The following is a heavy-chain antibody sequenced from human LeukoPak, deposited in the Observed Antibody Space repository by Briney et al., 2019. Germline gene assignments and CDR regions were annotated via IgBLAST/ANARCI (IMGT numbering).Heavy chain of an antibody. CDR2: IYSTGST. CDR3: ARQIASAGTAGFDF. CDR1: GGSISRYY. V-gene: IGHV4-4*07. D-gene: IGHD6-13*01. Sequence: SETLSLTCTVSGGSISRYYWSCIRQPAGEGLEWIGRIYSTGSTNYNPSLKSRVTMSVDTSKNQFSLRLRSVTAADTAVYYCARQIASAGTAGFDFWGQGALVTVSS. J-gene: IGHJ4*02.